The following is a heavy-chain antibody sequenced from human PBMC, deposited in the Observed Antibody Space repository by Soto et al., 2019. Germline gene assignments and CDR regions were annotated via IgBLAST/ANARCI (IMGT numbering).Heavy chain of an antibody. CDR3: ARAHYSSGWYRYYYYGMDV. CDR1: GGSFSGYY. V-gene: IGHV4-34*01. D-gene: IGHD6-19*01. Sequence: SETLSLTCAVYGGSFSGYYWSWIRQPPGKGLEWIGEINHSGSTNYNPSLKSRVTISVDTSKNQFSLKLSSVTAADTAVYYCARAHYSSGWYRYYYYGMDVWGQGTTVTVSS. CDR2: INHSGST. J-gene: IGHJ6*02.